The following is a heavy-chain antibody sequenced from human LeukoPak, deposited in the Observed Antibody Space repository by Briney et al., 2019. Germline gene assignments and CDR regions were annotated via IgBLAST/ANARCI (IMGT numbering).Heavy chain of an antibody. Sequence: PGGSLRLSCAASGFTFSSYWMHWVRQAPGKGLVWVSRINSDGSSTSYADSVKGRFTISRDNAKNTLYLQMNSLRAEDTAVYYCASEEAIFGVVPREDYWGQGTLVTVSS. J-gene: IGHJ4*02. CDR1: GFTFSSYW. CDR2: INSDGSST. V-gene: IGHV3-74*01. CDR3: ASEEAIFGVVPREDY. D-gene: IGHD3-3*01.